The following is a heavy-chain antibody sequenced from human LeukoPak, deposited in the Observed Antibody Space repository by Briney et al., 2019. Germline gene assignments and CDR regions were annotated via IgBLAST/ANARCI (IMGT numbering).Heavy chain of an antibody. D-gene: IGHD6-19*01. V-gene: IGHV5-51*01. CDR1: GYTFANSW. CDR3: VRLGLAVADLYDAFDV. J-gene: IGHJ3*01. CDR2: IYPRNSDT. Sequence: GESLKISCEASGYTFANSWIGWVRQMPGKGLEYMRIIYPRNSDTRYSPSFEGQVTISADKSITTAYLQWSSLRASDTAMYYCVRLGLAVADLYDAFDVWGQGTAVAVS.